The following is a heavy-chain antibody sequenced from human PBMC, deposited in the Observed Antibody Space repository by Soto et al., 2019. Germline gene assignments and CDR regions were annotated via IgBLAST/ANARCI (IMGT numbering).Heavy chain of an antibody. CDR1: GGSISGYY. CDR2: MYNTGST. CDR3: ARDLWGYCGTDCYPLDV. V-gene: IGHV4-59*01. J-gene: IGHJ6*02. D-gene: IGHD2-21*02. Sequence: SETLSLTCTVSGGSISGYYWRWIRQPPGKGLEWIGYMYNTGSTVYNPSFKSRVTISVDTSKNQFSLKLNSVTAADTAVYYCARDLWGYCGTDCYPLDVWGQGPTVTVS.